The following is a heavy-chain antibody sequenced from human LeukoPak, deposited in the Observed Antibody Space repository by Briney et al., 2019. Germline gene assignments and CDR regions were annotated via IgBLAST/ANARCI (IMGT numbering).Heavy chain of an antibody. J-gene: IGHJ3*02. CDR1: GFTFSNAW. CDR2: IKSKTDGGTT. V-gene: IGHV3-15*01. D-gene: IGHD3-3*01. Sequence: GGSLRLSCAASGFTFSNAWMSWVRQAPGKGLEWVGRIKSKTDGGTTDYAAPVKGRFTISRDDSENTLYLQMSSLKTEDTAVYYCTRDREEWFTEFDAFDIWGQGTMVTVSS. CDR3: TRDREEWFTEFDAFDI.